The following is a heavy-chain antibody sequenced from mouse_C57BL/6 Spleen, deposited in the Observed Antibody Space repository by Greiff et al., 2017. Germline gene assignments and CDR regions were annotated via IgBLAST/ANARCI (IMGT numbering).Heavy chain of an antibody. CDR3: ARVPFRGGYAMDY. V-gene: IGHV5-4*03. Sequence: EVMLVESGGGLVKPGGSLKLSCAASGFTFSSYAMSWVRQTPEKRLEWVATISDGGSYTYYPDNVKGRFTISRDNAKNNLYLQMSHLKSEDTAMYYCARVPFRGGYAMDYWGQGTSVTVSS. CDR1: GFTFSSYA. J-gene: IGHJ4*01. CDR2: ISDGGSYT. D-gene: IGHD3-3*01.